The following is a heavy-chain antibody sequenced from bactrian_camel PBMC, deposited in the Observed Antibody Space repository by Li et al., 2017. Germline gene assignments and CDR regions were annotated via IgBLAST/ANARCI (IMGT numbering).Heavy chain of an antibody. V-gene: IGHV3S25*01. J-gene: IGHJ4*01. CDR1: GFTFSSYW. CDR2: IDSGGGIT. CDR3: GRIVDRSWSLDY. Sequence: QLVESGGGSVQAGGSLRLSCAASGFTFSSYWMAWVRQAPGKGLEWVSEIDSGGGITYYADSVKGRFAISRDNAKNTVYLQTNSLKPDDTAVYYCGRIVDRSWSLDYWGQGTQVTVS. D-gene: IGHD6*01.